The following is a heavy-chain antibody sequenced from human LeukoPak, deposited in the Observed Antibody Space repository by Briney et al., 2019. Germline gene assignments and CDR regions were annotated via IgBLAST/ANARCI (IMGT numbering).Heavy chain of an antibody. CDR1: GFTFSAYW. J-gene: IGHJ4*02. Sequence: GGSLRLSCAASGFTFSAYWMTWVRQAPGKGLEGVANIQQDGSHKHYVDSVKGRFTISRDNAKNSLYLQMNSLRAEDTAVYFCARDGYATGSHDYWGQGALVTVYS. CDR2: IQQDGSHK. V-gene: IGHV3-7*04. D-gene: IGHD3-10*01. CDR3: ARDGYATGSHDY.